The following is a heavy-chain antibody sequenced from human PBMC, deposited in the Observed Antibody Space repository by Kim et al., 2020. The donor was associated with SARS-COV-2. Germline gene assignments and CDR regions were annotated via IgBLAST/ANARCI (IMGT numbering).Heavy chain of an antibody. J-gene: IGHJ4*02. CDR1: GGSISSSSYY. V-gene: IGHV4-39*01. CDR2: IYYSGST. Sequence: SETLSLTCTVSGGSISSSSYYWGWIRQPPGKGLEWIGSIYYSGSTYYNPSLKSRVTISVDTSKNQFSLKLSSVTAADTAVYYCARRVAARPIDYWGQGTLVTVSS. D-gene: IGHD6-6*01. CDR3: ARRVAARPIDY.